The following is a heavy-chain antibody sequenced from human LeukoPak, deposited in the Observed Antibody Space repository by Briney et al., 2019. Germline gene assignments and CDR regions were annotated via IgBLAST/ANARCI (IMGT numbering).Heavy chain of an antibody. D-gene: IGHD2-15*01. Sequence: PSETLSLTCTVSGGSISSYYWSWIRQPPGKGLEWIGYIYYSGSTNYNPSLKSRVTMSVDTSNNQFSLRVTSVTAADTAIYYCVRGGSKAAATFDYWGQGTLVTVFS. CDR1: GGSISSYY. CDR2: IYYSGST. J-gene: IGHJ4*02. V-gene: IGHV4-59*12. CDR3: VRGGSKAAATFDY.